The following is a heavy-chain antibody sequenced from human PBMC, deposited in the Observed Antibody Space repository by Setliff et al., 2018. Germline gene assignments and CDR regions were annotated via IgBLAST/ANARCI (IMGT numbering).Heavy chain of an antibody. V-gene: IGHV1-69*05. CDR1: GGTFSSKA. D-gene: IGHD5-18*01. J-gene: IGHJ6*03. CDR3: AREGVDTRSSTDYRYYMDV. Sequence: ASVKVSCKASGGTFSSKAISWVRQAPGQGLEWMGGIIPMFGTPAYAQKFQDRVTITTDESTSTAYMELSSLRSEDTAVYYCAREGVDTRSSTDYRYYMDVWGKGTTVTVSS. CDR2: IIPMFGTP.